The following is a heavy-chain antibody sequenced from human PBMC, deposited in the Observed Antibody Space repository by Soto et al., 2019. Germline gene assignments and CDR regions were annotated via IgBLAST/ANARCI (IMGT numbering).Heavy chain of an antibody. CDR3: ARGHSSRQYYFDY. CDR1: GGSISSGGYY. CDR2: IYYSGST. D-gene: IGHD6-13*01. J-gene: IGHJ4*02. V-gene: IGHV4-31*03. Sequence: SETLSLTCTVSGGSISSGGYYWSWIRQHPGKGLEWIGYIYYSGSTYYNPSLKSRVTISVDTSKNQFSLKLSSVTAADTAVYHCARGHSSRQYYFDYWGQGTLVTVSS.